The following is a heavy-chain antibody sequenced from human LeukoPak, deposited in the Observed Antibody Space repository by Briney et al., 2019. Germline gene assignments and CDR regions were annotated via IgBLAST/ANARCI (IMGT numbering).Heavy chain of an antibody. J-gene: IGHJ4*02. CDR3: ARFQWLAHNKYYFDY. D-gene: IGHD6-19*01. V-gene: IGHV1-18*01. Sequence: GASVKVSRKASGYTFTSYGISWVRQAPGQGLEWMGWISAYNGNTNYAQKLQGRVTMTTDTSTSTAYMELRSLRSDDTAVYYCARFQWLAHNKYYFDYWGQGTLVTVSS. CDR2: ISAYNGNT. CDR1: GYTFTSYG.